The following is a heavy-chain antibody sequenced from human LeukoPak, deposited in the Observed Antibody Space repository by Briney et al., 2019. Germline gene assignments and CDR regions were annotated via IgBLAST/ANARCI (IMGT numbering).Heavy chain of an antibody. J-gene: IGHJ4*02. CDR3: ANHLACGSTSCPPFDY. CDR2: IKQDGSEK. V-gene: IGHV3-7*01. Sequence: GGSLRLSCAASGFTFSSHWMSWVRQAPGKGLEWVANIKQDGSEKYYVDSVKGRFTISRDNAKNLLYLQMNSLRAEDTAVYYCANHLACGSTSCPPFDYWGQGTLVTVSS. CDR1: GFTFSSHW. D-gene: IGHD2-2*01.